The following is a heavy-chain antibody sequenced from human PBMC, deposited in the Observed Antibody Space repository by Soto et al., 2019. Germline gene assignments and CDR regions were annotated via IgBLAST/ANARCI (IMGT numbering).Heavy chain of an antibody. D-gene: IGHD1-1*01. CDR2: IIPILGIA. V-gene: IGHV1-69*08. Sequence: QVQLVQSGAEVKKPGSSVKVSCKASGGTFSSYTISWVRQAPGQGLEWMGRIIPILGIANYAQKFQGRVTXXAXKXXSTAYMELSSLRSEDTAVYYCARDLDSRAADAFDIWGQGTMVTVSS. CDR3: ARDLDSRAADAFDI. J-gene: IGHJ3*02. CDR1: GGTFSSYT.